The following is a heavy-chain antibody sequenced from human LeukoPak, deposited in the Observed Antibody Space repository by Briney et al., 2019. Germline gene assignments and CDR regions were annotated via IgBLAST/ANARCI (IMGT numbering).Heavy chain of an antibody. J-gene: IGHJ5*02. Sequence: SETLSLTCTVSGGSISSYYWSWIRQPPGKGLEWIGYIYDSGSTNYNPSLKSRITISVDTSKNQFFLKLSSVTAADTAVYYCARGSSFNWFDPWGQGTLVTVSS. D-gene: IGHD6-13*01. CDR1: GGSISSYY. CDR3: ARGSSFNWFDP. V-gene: IGHV4-59*01. CDR2: IYDSGST.